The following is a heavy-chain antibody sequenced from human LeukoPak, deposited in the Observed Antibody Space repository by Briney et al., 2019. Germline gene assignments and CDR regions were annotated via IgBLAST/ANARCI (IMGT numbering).Heavy chain of an antibody. D-gene: IGHD2-15*01. Sequence: SVKVSCKASGYTFTDYYVQWVRQAPGQGLEWMGGIIPIFGTANYAQKFQGRVTITADESTSTAYMELSSLRSEDTAVYYCASHDCSGGSCYSWFHYYYYGMDVWGQGTTVTVSS. CDR1: GYTFTDYY. V-gene: IGHV1-69*13. CDR3: ASHDCSGGSCYSWFHYYYYGMDV. J-gene: IGHJ6*02. CDR2: IIPIFGTA.